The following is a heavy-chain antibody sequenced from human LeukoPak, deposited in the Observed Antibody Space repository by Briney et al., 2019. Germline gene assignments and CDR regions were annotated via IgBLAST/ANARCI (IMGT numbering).Heavy chain of an antibody. J-gene: IGHJ4*02. CDR1: GGSFSGYY. CDR3: ARGGGYCSGGSCAYDY. D-gene: IGHD2-15*01. CDR2: INHSGST. Sequence: SETLSLTCAGYGGSFSGYYWSWIRQPPGKGLEWIGEINHSGSTNYNPSLKSRVTISVDTSKNQFSLKLSSVTAADTAVYYCARGGGYCSGGSCAYDYWGQGTLVTVSS. V-gene: IGHV4-34*01.